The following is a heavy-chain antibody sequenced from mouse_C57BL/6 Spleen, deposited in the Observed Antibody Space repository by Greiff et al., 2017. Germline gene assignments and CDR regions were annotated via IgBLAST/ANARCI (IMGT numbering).Heavy chain of an antibody. CDR1: GFTFSSYT. CDR2: ISGGGGNT. J-gene: IGHJ3*01. CDR3: ARRGYGSSYVWDSWFAY. Sequence: EVQGVESGGGLVKPGGSLKLSCAASGFTFSSYTMSWVRQTPEKRLEWVATISGGGGNTYYPDSVKGRFTISRDNAKNTLYLQMSSLRSEDTALYYCARRGYGSSYVWDSWFAYWGQGTLVTVSA. D-gene: IGHD1-1*01. V-gene: IGHV5-9*01.